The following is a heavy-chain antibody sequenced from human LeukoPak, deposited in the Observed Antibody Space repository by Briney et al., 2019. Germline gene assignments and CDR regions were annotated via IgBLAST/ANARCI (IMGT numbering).Heavy chain of an antibody. Sequence: GASVKVSCKASGYTFTSYAMNWVRQAPGQGLEWMGWINTNTGNPTYAQGFTGRFVFSLDTSVSTAYLQISSLKAEDTAVYYRARSSEGRYYYDRSGYSYYYYYMDVWGKGTTVTISS. D-gene: IGHD3-22*01. CDR3: ARSSEGRYYYDRSGYSYYYYYMDV. V-gene: IGHV7-4-1*02. J-gene: IGHJ6*03. CDR2: INTNTGNP. CDR1: GYTFTSYA.